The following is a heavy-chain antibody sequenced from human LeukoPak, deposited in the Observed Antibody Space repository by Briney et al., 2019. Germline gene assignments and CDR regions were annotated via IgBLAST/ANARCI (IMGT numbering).Heavy chain of an antibody. V-gene: IGHV4-61*02. CDR3: ASSDFWSGYYTRFDY. Sequence: SQTLSLTCTVSGGSISSGSYYWSWIRQPAGKGLEWIGRIYTSGSTNYNPSLKSQVTISVDTSKNQFSLKLSSVTAADTAVYYCASSDFWSGYYTRFDYWGQGTLVTVSS. J-gene: IGHJ4*02. CDR1: GGSISSGSYY. CDR2: IYTSGST. D-gene: IGHD3-3*01.